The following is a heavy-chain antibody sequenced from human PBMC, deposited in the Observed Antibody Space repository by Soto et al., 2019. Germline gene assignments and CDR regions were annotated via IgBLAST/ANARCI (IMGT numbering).Heavy chain of an antibody. CDR1: GYAFSFG. J-gene: IGHJ4*02. Sequence: SVKVSCKASGYAFSFGFSWVRQAPGQGLEWMGWISASDGSTNSAQKFRGRISLTTDTSTNTAYMDLLSLTSDDTAMYFCATYYFGSGSYYRFDNWGQGTLVTVSS. CDR2: ISASDGST. D-gene: IGHD3-10*01. V-gene: IGHV1-18*01. CDR3: ATYYFGSGSYYRFDN.